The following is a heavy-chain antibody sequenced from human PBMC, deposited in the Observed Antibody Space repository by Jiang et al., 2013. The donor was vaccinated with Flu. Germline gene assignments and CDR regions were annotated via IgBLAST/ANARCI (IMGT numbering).Heavy chain of an antibody. V-gene: IGHV1-69*04. CDR1: GGTFSSYA. J-gene: IGHJ4*02. Sequence: GAEVKKPGSSVKVSCKASGGTFSSYAISWVRQAPGQGLEWMGRIIPILGIANYAQKFQGRVTITADKSTSTAYMELSSLRSEDTAVYYCARVMITFGGVIGPPFDYWGQGTLVTVSS. CDR2: IIPILGIA. CDR3: ARVMITFGGVIGPPFDY. D-gene: IGHD3-16*02.